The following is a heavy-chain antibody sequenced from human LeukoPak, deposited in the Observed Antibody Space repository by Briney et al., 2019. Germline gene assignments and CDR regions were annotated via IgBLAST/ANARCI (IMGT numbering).Heavy chain of an antibody. Sequence: PGGSLRLSCAASGFTFSSYSMNWVRQAPGRGLEWLSYISSSGSTMHYADSVKGRFTISRDNARNSLYLQMNSLRVEDTAMYYCTRGFDISDYWGQGTVVTVSS. V-gene: IGHV3-48*04. D-gene: IGHD3-9*01. J-gene: IGHJ4*02. CDR2: ISSSGSTM. CDR3: TRGFDISDY. CDR1: GFTFSSYS.